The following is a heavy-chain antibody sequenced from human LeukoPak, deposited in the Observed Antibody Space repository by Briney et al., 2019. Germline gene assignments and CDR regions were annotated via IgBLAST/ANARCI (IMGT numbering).Heavy chain of an antibody. CDR1: GFTFSDYY. J-gene: IGHJ4*02. CDR2: ISSSGSTI. D-gene: IGHD5-24*01. V-gene: IGHV3-11*01. CDR3: ARETLEMATIDY. Sequence: GGSLRLSCAASGFTFSDYYMSWIRQDPGKGLEWVSYISSSGSTIYYADSVKGRFTISRDNAKNSLYLQMNSLRAEDTAVYYCARETLEMATIDYWGQGTLVTVSS.